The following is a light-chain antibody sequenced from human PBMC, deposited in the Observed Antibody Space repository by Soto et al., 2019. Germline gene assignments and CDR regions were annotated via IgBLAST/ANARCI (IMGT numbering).Light chain of an antibody. J-gene: IGKJ1*01. V-gene: IGKV1-5*03. CDR1: QSISSW. CDR2: KAS. Sequence: DIQMTQAPSTLYASVGDRVTITCRASQSISSWLAWYQQKPGKAPKLLIYKASSLGIGVPSRVSGSGSGTEFTLTSRRLQPDDCATYDCQQYKSHAWTFGQGTKVEIK. CDR3: QQYKSHAWT.